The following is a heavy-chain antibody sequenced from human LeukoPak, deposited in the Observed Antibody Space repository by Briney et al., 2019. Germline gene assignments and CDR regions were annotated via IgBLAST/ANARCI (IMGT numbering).Heavy chain of an antibody. J-gene: IGHJ4*02. V-gene: IGHV3-30*18. Sequence: PGGSLRLSCAASGFTFSSYGMHWVRQAPGKGLEWVSLISYDGTTKYYADSVRGRFTISRDNSKNTLYLQMNSLRVEDTAMYYCAKEEGYYDGSGYYEYWGQGTLVTVSS. CDR2: ISYDGTTK. CDR3: AKEEGYYDGSGYYEY. D-gene: IGHD3-22*01. CDR1: GFTFSSYG.